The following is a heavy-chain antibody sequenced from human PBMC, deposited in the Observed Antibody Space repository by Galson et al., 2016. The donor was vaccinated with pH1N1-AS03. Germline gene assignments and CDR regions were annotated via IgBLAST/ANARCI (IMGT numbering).Heavy chain of an antibody. CDR2: IYYSGGT. CDR1: GGSISSYY. CDR3: ARFRSSWNFVYGLDV. D-gene: IGHD6-13*01. V-gene: IGHV4-59*01. J-gene: IGHJ6*02. Sequence: SETLSLTCTVSGGSISSYYWTWIRQPPGKGLEWIGHIYYSGGTNYNPSLKSRVTISVDTSKNQFSLKLSSVTAADTAVYYFARFRSSWNFVYGLDVWGQGTTVTVSS.